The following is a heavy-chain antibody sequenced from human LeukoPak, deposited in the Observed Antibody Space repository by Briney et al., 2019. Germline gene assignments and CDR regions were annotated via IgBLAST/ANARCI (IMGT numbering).Heavy chain of an antibody. CDR3: AREIDYDLWSGPHDY. V-gene: IGHV3-74*01. CDR2: INSDGSST. J-gene: IGHJ4*02. CDR1: GFTFSSYW. D-gene: IGHD3-3*01. Sequence: PGGSLRLSCAASGFTFSSYWMHWVRQAPGKGLVCVSRINSDGSSTSYADSVKGRFTISRDNAKNTLYLQMNSLRAEDTAVYYCAREIDYDLWSGPHDYWGQGTLVTVSS.